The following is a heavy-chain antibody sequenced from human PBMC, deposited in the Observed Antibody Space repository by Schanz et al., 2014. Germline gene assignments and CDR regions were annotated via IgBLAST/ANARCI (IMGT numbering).Heavy chain of an antibody. J-gene: IGHJ4*02. CDR2: IYSGIGA. D-gene: IGHD3-9*01. V-gene: IGHV3-NL1*01. CDR3: AKQIHYDILTVTRN. CDR1: GFTFSSYG. Sequence: QVQLVESGGGVVQPGGSLRLSCAASGFTFSSYGMHWVRQAPGKGLEWVSVIYSGIGAYYADSVKDRFTISRDNSKNTLYLQMNSLRAEDTAVYYCAKQIHYDILTVTRNWGQGTLVTVSS.